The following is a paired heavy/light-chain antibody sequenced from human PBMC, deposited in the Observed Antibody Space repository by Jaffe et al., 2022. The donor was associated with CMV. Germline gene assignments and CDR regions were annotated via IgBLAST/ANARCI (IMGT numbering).Light chain of an antibody. Sequence: DIQLTQSPSSLSASVGDRVTITCRASQGISNSLAWYHQKPGKAPKLLLYAASRLQSGVPSRFSGGGAGTDYTLTINSLQPEDFGTFYCQQYYDIPPWTFGQGTKVEVK. J-gene: IGKJ1*01. V-gene: IGKV1-NL1*01. CDR3: QQYYDIPPWT. CDR1: QGISNS. CDR2: AAS.
Heavy chain of an antibody. V-gene: IGHV3-30*03. CDR2: LSYDGSGK. Sequence: QVQLVESGGGVVQPGGSLRLSCAASGFIFSNYAMHWVRQSPGKGLEWVAVLSYDGSGKYYADSVRGRFSISRDDSMNTSYLQMDSLSVEDTAIYYCARKGRDNYFDPWGQGTLVTVSS. CDR3: ARKGRDNYFDP. J-gene: IGHJ5*02. CDR1: GFIFSNYA. D-gene: IGHD1-26*01.